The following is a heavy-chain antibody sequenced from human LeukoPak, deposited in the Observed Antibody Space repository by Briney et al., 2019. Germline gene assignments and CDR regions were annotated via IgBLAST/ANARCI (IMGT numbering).Heavy chain of an antibody. CDR3: ARGHGGGYCSGGSCYYY. V-gene: IGHV3-48*01. CDR2: ISSSSSTI. CDR1: GFTFSSYS. D-gene: IGHD2-15*01. Sequence: PGGSLRLSCAASGFTFSSYSMNWVRQAPGKGLEWVSYISSSSSTIYYADSVKGRFTISRDNAKNSLYLQMNSLRAEDTAVYYCARGHGGGYCSGGSCYYYWGQGTLVTVSS. J-gene: IGHJ4*02.